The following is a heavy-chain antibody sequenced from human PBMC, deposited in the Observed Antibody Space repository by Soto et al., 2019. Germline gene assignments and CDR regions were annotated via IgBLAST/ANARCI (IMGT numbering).Heavy chain of an antibody. D-gene: IGHD5-18*01. CDR3: ARADGPLPVTLLGF. Sequence: EVRLLESGGGLEQRGGSLRLSCATSGFTFNNYSMSWVRQAPGKGLEWVSSINRGGGPYYADSVKGRFTISRDNSKNMLYLQMNSLRAEDTAVYFCARADGPLPVTLLGFWGQGTLVTVSS. CDR2: INRGGGP. CDR1: GFTFNNYS. J-gene: IGHJ4*02. V-gene: IGHV3-23*01.